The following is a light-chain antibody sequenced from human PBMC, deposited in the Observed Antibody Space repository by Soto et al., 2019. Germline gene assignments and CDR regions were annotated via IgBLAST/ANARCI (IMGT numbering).Light chain of an antibody. CDR1: QSVRSNY. CDR3: QQYGGSPYT. J-gene: IGKJ2*01. V-gene: IGKV3-20*01. CDR2: GAS. Sequence: EIVLTQSPGTLSLSPGERATLSCRASQSVRSNYLAWYQQKPGQAPRLLIYGASSRDTGIPDRFSGTGSGTDFTLTISRLEPEDFAVYYCQQYGGSPYTFGKGTKLEIK.